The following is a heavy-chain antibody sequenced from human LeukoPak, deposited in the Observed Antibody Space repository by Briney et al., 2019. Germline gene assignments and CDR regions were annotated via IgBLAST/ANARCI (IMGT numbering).Heavy chain of an antibody. J-gene: IGHJ4*02. CDR1: GYTFTGYY. Sequence: ASVKVSCKASGYTFTGYYMHWVRQAPGQGLEWMGWINPNSGGTNYAQKFQGWVTMTRDTSISTAYMELSRLRSDDTAVYYCARSIAAAGTDDGFDYWGQGTLVTVSS. CDR2: INPNSGGT. CDR3: ARSIAAAGTDDGFDY. D-gene: IGHD6-13*01. V-gene: IGHV1-2*04.